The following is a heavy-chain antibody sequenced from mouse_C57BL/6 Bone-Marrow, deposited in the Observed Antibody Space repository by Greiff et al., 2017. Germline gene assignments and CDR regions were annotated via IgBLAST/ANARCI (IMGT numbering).Heavy chain of an antibody. CDR3: AREGYFDV. V-gene: IGHV1-80*01. CDR1: GYAFSSYW. Sequence: VNVVESGAELVKPGASVKISCKASGYAFSSYWMNWVKQRPGKGLEWIGQIYPGDGDTNYNGKFKGKATLTADKSSSTAYMQLSSLTSEDSAVYFCAREGYFDVWGTGTTVTVSS. CDR2: IYPGDGDT. J-gene: IGHJ1*03.